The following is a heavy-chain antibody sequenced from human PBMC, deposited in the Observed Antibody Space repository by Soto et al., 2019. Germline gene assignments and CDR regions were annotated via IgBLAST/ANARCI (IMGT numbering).Heavy chain of an antibody. CDR2: ISSSSSYM. CDR1: GFTFSTYS. Sequence: GGSLRLSCAAPGFTFSTYSMNWVRQAPGKGLEWVSFISSSSSYMNYADSVKGRFTISRDNAKNSLYLHMNSLRAEDTAVYYCARDHYGSGNYYFDYWGQGTLVTVSS. CDR3: ARDHYGSGNYYFDY. J-gene: IGHJ4*02. D-gene: IGHD3-10*01. V-gene: IGHV3-21*01.